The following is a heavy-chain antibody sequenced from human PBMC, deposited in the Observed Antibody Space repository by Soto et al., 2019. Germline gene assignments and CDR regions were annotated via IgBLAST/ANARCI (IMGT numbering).Heavy chain of an antibody. D-gene: IGHD3-10*01. CDR3: ARGSDVLARGATFFDS. Sequence: PSETLSLTCNVSGGFISSSDYFWSWIRQSPGKGLECIGYSSSSGNTYYNPSLRSRATLSVDRSKNQFSLRLSSVTVEDTAIYYCARGSDVLARGATFFDSWGQGSLVTVSS. CDR2: SSSSGNT. V-gene: IGHV4-30-4*01. J-gene: IGHJ4*02. CDR1: GGFISSSDYF.